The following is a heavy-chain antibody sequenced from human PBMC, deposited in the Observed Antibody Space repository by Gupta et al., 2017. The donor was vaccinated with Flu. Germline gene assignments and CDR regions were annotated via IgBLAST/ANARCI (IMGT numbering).Heavy chain of an antibody. CDR2: ISDSGGRT. CDR3: ASISGSSTSWLHFDY. Sequence: EVQLLESGGGLVQPGGSLRLSCAASGFTFSSYAMSWVRQAPGKGLEWVSVISDSGGRTSYADSVKGRFTISGDNSKNTVYLQMNSLRAEDTAVYYCASISGSSTSWLHFDYWGQGTLVAVSS. V-gene: IGHV3-23*01. D-gene: IGHD6-13*01. J-gene: IGHJ4*02. CDR1: GFTFSSYA.